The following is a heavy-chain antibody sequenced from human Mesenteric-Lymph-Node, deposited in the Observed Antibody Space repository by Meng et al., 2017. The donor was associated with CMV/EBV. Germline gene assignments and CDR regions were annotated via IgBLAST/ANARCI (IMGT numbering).Heavy chain of an antibody. Sequence: GGSLRLSCAASGFTFSTYNMNWVRQAPGKGLEWVSSITLSSNYIYHVDSVKGRFTISRDNAKNSLYLQMNSLRAEDTAVYYCARGRMTAVVTPRYYWGQGTLVTV. CDR1: GFTFSTYN. J-gene: IGHJ4*02. CDR2: ITLSSNYI. D-gene: IGHD4-23*01. V-gene: IGHV3-21*01. CDR3: ARGRMTAVVTPRYY.